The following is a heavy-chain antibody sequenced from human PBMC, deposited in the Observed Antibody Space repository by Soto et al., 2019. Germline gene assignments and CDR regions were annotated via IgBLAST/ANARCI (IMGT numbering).Heavy chain of an antibody. CDR3: ARGGYSSGWTVYYYYYGMDV. D-gene: IGHD6-19*01. CDR2: INHSGST. CDR1: GGSFSWYY. Sequence: SETRSLTCAVYGGSFSWYYWSWIRQPPGKGLGWIGEINHSGSTNYNPSLKSRVTISVDTSKNQFSLKLSSVTAADTAVYYCARGGYSSGWTVYYYYYGMDVWGQGTTVTVSS. V-gene: IGHV4-34*01. J-gene: IGHJ6*02.